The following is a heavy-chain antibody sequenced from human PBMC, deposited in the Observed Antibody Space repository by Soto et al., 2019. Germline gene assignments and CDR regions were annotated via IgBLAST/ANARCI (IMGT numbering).Heavy chain of an antibody. CDR1: GGSISGNYNY. CDR3: ARGDTAMGYSGSYADAFDI. D-gene: IGHD1-26*01. V-gene: IGHV4-39*07. J-gene: IGHJ3*02. Sequence: SETLSLTCTVSGGSISGNYNYWAWIRQSPGKGLEWIASISYSGTINSNPSLKSRVTMSVDTSKNQFSLKLSSVTAADTAVYYCARGDTAMGYSGSYADAFDIWGQGTMVTVSS. CDR2: ISYSGTI.